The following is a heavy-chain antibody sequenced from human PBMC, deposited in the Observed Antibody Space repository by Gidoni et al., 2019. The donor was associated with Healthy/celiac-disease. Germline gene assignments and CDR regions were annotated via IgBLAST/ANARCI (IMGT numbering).Heavy chain of an antibody. D-gene: IGHD5-12*01. CDR2: ISYDGSNK. J-gene: IGHJ6*02. CDR1: GFTFSSYG. V-gene: IGHV3-30*18. Sequence: QVQLVESGGGVVQPGRSLRLPCAASGFTFSSYGLHWVRQAPGKGLEWVAVISYDGSNKYYADSVKGRFTISRDNSKNTLYLQMNSLRAEDTAVYYCAKGIGGYDYEAYYYYGMDVWGQGTTVTVSS. CDR3: AKGIGGYDYEAYYYYGMDV.